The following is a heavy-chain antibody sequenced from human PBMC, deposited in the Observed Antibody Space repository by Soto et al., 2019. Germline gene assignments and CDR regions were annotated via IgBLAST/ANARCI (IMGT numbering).Heavy chain of an antibody. CDR3: ARSPPSSYYGGSGTFDY. D-gene: IGHD3-10*01. J-gene: IGHJ4*02. CDR2: AYHSGST. V-gene: IGHV4-4*02. CDR1: GGFTSTNNW. Sequence: QLQLRESGPGLVRPSGTLSLTCAVSGGFTSTNNWWSWVRQPPGKGLEWIGDAYHSGSTEYNPSLKRRVSISVDKSKNQLSLKLTSATAADTAVYYCARSPPSSYYGGSGTFDYWGQGTLVTVSS.